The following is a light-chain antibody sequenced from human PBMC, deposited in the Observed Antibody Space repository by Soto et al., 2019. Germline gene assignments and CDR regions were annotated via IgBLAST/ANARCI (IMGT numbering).Light chain of an antibody. CDR1: QRVLYSSNNKNY. CDR2: WAS. V-gene: IGKV4-1*01. CDR3: QQYYSPWT. Sequence: DIVMTQSPDSLAVSLGESATINCKSSQRVLYSSNNKNYLAWYQQKSGQPPKLLIYWASTRESGVPDRFSGSGSGTDFTLTISSLQAEDVAVYYCQQYYSPWTFGQGTKVEIK. J-gene: IGKJ1*01.